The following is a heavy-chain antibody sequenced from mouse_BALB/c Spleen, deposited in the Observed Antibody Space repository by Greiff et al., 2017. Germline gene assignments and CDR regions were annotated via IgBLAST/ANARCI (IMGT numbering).Heavy chain of an antibody. CDR2: IWSGGST. J-gene: IGHJ4*01. CDR1: GFSLTSYG. Sequence: VKLVESGPGLVQPSQSLSITCTVSGFSLTSYGVHWVRQSPGKGLEWLGVIWSGGSTDYNAAFISRLSISKDNSKSQVFFKMNSLQANDTAIYYCARKDLVYAMDYWGQGTSVTVSS. V-gene: IGHV2-2*02. CDR3: ARKDLVYAMDY.